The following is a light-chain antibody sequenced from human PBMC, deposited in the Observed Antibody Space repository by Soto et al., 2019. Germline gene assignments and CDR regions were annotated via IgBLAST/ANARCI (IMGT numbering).Light chain of an antibody. J-gene: IGLJ2*01. V-gene: IGLV2-8*01. CDR2: EVS. Sequence: QSALTQPPSASGSPGQSVTISCTGTSSDVGGYNSVSWYQQHPGKAPKLVIYEVSKRPSGVPDRFSASKSDNTASLTVSGLQAEDEADYYCSSYAGSKNVVFGGGTKLTVL. CDR1: SSDVGGYNS. CDR3: SSYAGSKNVV.